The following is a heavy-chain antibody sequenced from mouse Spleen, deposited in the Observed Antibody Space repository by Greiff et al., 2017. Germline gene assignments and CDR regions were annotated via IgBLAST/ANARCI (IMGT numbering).Heavy chain of an antibody. CDR1: GYTFTSYW. CDR3: ASFITTVVAPAMDY. Sequence: QVQLKQSGAELAKPGASVKLSCKASGYTFTSYWMHWVKQRPGQGLEWIGYINPSSGYTKYNQKFKDKATLTADKSSSTAYMQLSSLTYEDSAVYYCASFITTVVAPAMDYWGQGTSVTVSS. J-gene: IGHJ4*01. CDR2: INPSSGYT. D-gene: IGHD1-1*01. V-gene: IGHV1-7*01.